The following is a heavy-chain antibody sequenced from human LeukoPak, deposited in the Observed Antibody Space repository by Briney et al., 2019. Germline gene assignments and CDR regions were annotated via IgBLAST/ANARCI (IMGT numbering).Heavy chain of an antibody. D-gene: IGHD3-3*01. J-gene: IGHJ4*02. CDR1: GYTFTSYV. CDR3: ARCPGNYDFWSGYYSSFDY. Sequence: GASVKVSCKASGYTFTSYVISWVRQAPGQGLEWMGWISAYNGNTNYAQKLQGRVTMTTDTSTSTAYMELRSLRSDDTAVYYCARCPGNYDFWSGYYSSFDYWGQGTLVTVSS. V-gene: IGHV1-18*01. CDR2: ISAYNGNT.